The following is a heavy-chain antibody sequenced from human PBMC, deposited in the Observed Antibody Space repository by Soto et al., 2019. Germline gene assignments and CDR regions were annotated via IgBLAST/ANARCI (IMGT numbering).Heavy chain of an antibody. CDR1: GYSISSSNW. CDR2: IYYSGST. CDR3: AGQDIVVVVAAEDNWFDP. V-gene: IGHV4-28*01. J-gene: IGHJ5*02. D-gene: IGHD2-15*01. Sequence: SETLSLTCAVSGYSISSSNWWGWIRQPPGKGLEWIGNIYYSGSTYYNPSLKSRVTISVDTSKNQFSLKLSSVAAADTAVYYCAGQDIVVVVAAEDNWFDPWGQGTLVTVSS.